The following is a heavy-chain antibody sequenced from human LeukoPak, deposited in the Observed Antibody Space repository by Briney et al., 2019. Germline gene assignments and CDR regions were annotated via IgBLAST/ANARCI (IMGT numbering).Heavy chain of an antibody. V-gene: IGHV3-48*04. CDR2: ISTLSSTTTI. J-gene: IGHJ4*02. CDR3: ARRLPGGRNYYFDY. D-gene: IGHD3-16*01. Sequence: GSLRLSCAASGFTFSSYGMNWVRQAPGKGLEWVSYISTLSSTTTIYYADSVKGRFTISRDNAKNSLFLQMNSLRAEDTAVYYCARRLPGGRNYYFDYWGQGTLVTVSS. CDR1: GFTFSSYG.